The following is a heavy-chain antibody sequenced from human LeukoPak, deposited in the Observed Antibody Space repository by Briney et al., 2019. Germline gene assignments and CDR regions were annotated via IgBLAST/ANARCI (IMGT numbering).Heavy chain of an antibody. J-gene: IGHJ4*02. Sequence: SQTLSLTCTVSGGSISSGGYSWSWIRQPPGKDLEWIGYIYHSGNTYYNPSLKSRVTISVDRSKNQFSLKLTSVTAADTAVYYCARGGDSSGFYYYFDFWGQGTLVTVSS. CDR3: ARGGDSSGFYYYFDF. V-gene: IGHV4-30-2*01. CDR2: IYHSGNT. D-gene: IGHD3-22*01. CDR1: GGSISSGGYS.